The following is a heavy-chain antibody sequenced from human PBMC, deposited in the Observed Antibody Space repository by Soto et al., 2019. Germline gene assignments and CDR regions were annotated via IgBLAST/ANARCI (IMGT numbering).Heavy chain of an antibody. CDR2: IKSKTDGGTT. Sequence: GGSLRLSCAVSGFTFSNAWMSWVRQAPGKGLEGVGRIKSKTDGGTTDYAAPVKGRFTISRDDSKNTLFLHMNSLKTEDTAVYYCPTQLGVDYWGQGTLVTVSS. D-gene: IGHD7-27*01. CDR1: GFTFSNAW. V-gene: IGHV3-15*01. J-gene: IGHJ4*02. CDR3: PTQLGVDY.